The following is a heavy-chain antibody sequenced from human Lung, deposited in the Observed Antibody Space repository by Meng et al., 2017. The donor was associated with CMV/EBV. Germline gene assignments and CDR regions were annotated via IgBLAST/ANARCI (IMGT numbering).Heavy chain of an antibody. CDR3: ARAYYYDSSGYYIAPNYYYYGIDV. D-gene: IGHD3-22*01. V-gene: IGHV3-21*01. J-gene: IGHJ6*02. CDR1: GFTFSSYS. CDR2: ISSSSSYI. Sequence: GGSLRLSCAASGFTFSSYSMNWVRQAPGKGLEWVSSISSSSSYIYYADSVKGRFTISRDNAKNSLYLQMNSLRAEDTAVYYCARAYYYDSSGYYIAPNYYYYGIDVWGQGTTVTVSS.